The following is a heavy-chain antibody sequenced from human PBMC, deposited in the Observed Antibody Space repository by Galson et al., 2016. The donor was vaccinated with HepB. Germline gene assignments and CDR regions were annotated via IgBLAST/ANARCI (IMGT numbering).Heavy chain of an antibody. D-gene: IGHD3-3*01. J-gene: IGHJ4*02. CDR1: GGPFRDHY. Sequence: SETLSLICAVYGGPFRDHYWGWIRQPPGKGLEWIGSLSYSGSAFYNPSLKNRVTMSVDTSKNQFSLKLSSVTAADTAVYYCARHHYDFWSGSTPSDYFDYWGQGTLVTVSS. CDR3: ARHHYDFWSGSTPSDYFDY. CDR2: LSYSGSA. V-gene: IGHV4-39*01.